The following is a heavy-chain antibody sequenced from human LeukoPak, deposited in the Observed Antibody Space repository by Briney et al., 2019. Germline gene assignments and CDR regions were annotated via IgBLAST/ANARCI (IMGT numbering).Heavy chain of an antibody. V-gene: IGHV3-9*01. CDR3: GKVDGYNSDWYDS. J-gene: IGHJ5*01. D-gene: IGHD5-12*01. CDR1: GFTFDDYG. CDR2: ISWNSGNI. Sequence: GGSLRLSCAASGFTFDDYGMHWVRHPPGKGLEWVSGISWNSGNIGYADSVKGRFTISRDNAKNSLYLQMDILKPEDTAFYYCGKVDGYNSDWYDSWGQGTLVTVSS.